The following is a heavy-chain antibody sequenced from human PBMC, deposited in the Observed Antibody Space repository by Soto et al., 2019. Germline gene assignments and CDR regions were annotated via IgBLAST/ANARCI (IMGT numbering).Heavy chain of an antibody. CDR2: ITPMIGTT. V-gene: IGHV1-69*01. CDR3: ARDVSVMTSVFGF. J-gene: IGHJ4*02. Sequence: QVHLVQSGAEVKRPGSSVRVSCRASGGTFYTYAFTWVRQAPGQGLEWMGGITPMIGTTKYAQKFHGRVTFSAHESDSTAYMERSNLRSDDTAVYYCARDVSVMTSVFGFWGQGTLITVSS. CDR1: GGTFYTYA. D-gene: IGHD3-10*01.